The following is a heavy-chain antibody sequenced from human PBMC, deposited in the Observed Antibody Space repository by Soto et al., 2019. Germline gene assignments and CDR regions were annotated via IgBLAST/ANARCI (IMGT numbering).Heavy chain of an antibody. CDR3: ARDPGYDSSGYFVDY. J-gene: IGHJ4*02. Sequence: PSETLSLTCTVSGGSVSSGNYYWSWIRQPPGKGLEWIGYLYYSGRLNYNPSLRSRVTISPDTSKNQFSLKLSSVTAADTAAYYCARDPGYDSSGYFVDYWGQGILVTVSS. D-gene: IGHD3-22*01. CDR2: LYYSGRL. V-gene: IGHV4-61*01. CDR1: GGSVSSGNYY.